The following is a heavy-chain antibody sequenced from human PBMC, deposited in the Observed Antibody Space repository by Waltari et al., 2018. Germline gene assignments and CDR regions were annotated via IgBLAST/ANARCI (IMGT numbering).Heavy chain of an antibody. V-gene: IGHV3-53*01. D-gene: IGHD3-22*01. CDR3: ARGRSGYYPWAYWYFDL. J-gene: IGHJ2*01. CDR2: IYSGGST. Sequence: EVQLVESGGGLIQPGGSLRLSCSASGFTVSSNYMSWVRQAPGKGLEWVSVIYSGGSTYYADSVKGRFTISRDNSKNTLDLQMNSLRAEDTAVYYCARGRSGYYPWAYWYFDLWGRGTLVTVSS. CDR1: GFTVSSNY.